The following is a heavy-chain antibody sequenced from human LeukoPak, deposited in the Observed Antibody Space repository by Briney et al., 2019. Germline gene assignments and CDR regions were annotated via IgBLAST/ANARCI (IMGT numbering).Heavy chain of an antibody. J-gene: IGHJ4*02. D-gene: IGHD3-10*01. Sequence: SETLSLTCTVSGGSISSYYWSWIRQPPGKGLEWIGYIYYSGSTNYNPSLKGRVTISVDTSKNQFSLKLSSVTAADTAVYYCARDSSHGSGSYNYWGQGTLVTVSS. CDR3: ARDSSHGSGSYNY. CDR1: GGSISSYY. V-gene: IGHV4-59*01. CDR2: IYYSGST.